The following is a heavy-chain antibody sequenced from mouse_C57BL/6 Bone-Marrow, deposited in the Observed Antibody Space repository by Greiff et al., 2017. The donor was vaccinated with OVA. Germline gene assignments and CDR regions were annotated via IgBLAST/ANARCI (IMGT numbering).Heavy chain of an antibody. Sequence: QVQLQQSGAELVRPGTSVKMSCKASGYTFTNYWIGWAKQRPGHGLEWIGDIYPGGGYTNYNEKLKGKATLTADKSSSKAYMQFSSLTSEDSAISYCARLDGYWYFDVWGTGTTVTVSS. D-gene: IGHD2-3*01. J-gene: IGHJ1*03. CDR3: ARLDGYWYFDV. CDR1: GYTFTNYW. CDR2: IYPGGGYT. V-gene: IGHV1-63*01.